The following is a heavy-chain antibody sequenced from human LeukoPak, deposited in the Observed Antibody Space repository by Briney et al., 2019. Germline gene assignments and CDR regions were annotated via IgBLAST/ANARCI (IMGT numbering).Heavy chain of an antibody. Sequence: SETLSLTCTVSGGSISSYYWSWLRQPPGKGLEWIGYIYYSGSTNYNPSLKSRVTISVDTSKNQFSLKLSSVTAADTAVYYCARVSGASGSPLPYYYYGMDVWGQGTTVTVSS. CDR3: ARVSGASGSPLPYYYYGMDV. CDR1: GGSISSYY. CDR2: IYYSGST. D-gene: IGHD3-22*01. J-gene: IGHJ6*02. V-gene: IGHV4-59*01.